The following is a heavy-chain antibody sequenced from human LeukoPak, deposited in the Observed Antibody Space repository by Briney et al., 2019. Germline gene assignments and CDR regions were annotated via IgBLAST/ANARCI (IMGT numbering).Heavy chain of an antibody. CDR3: ARGDCTTTGCYYTDY. CDR1: GYTFTSYY. Sequence: ASVKVSCKASGYTFTSYYIHWVRQAPGQGLEWMGIINPSGGSTSYTQKFQGRVTLTRDTSTSTVYMHLSSLRFEDTAVYYCARGDCTTTGCYYTDYWGQGTLVTVSS. J-gene: IGHJ4*02. V-gene: IGHV1-46*01. CDR2: INPSGGST. D-gene: IGHD2-2*01.